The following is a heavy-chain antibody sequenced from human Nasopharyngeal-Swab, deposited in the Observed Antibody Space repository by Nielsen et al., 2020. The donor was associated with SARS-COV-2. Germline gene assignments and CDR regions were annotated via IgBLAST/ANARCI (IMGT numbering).Heavy chain of an antibody. CDR2: ISWNRGSI. CDR1: GFTCDDYA. J-gene: IGHJ4*02. D-gene: IGHD3-16*01. Sequence: GGSLRLSCAASGFTCDDYAMHWVRQAPGKGLEWVSGISWNRGSIGYADSVKGRFTISRDNAKNSLYLQMNSLRAEDTALYYCAKDLEAGMAEFGDYWGQGTLVTVSS. V-gene: IGHV3-9*01. CDR3: AKDLEAGMAEFGDY.